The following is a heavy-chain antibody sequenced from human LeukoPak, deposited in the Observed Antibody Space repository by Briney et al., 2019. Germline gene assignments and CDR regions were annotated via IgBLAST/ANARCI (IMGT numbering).Heavy chain of an antibody. J-gene: IGHJ4*02. D-gene: IGHD4-4*01. CDR3: AREVSTVTTRRFDY. V-gene: IGHV3-30-3*01. Sequence: PGGSLRLSYAASGFTFSSYAMHWVRQAPGKGLEWVAVISYDGSNKYYADSVKGRFTISRDNSKNTLYLQMNSLRAEDTAVYYCAREVSTVTTRRFDYWGQGTLVTVSS. CDR2: ISYDGSNK. CDR1: GFTFSSYA.